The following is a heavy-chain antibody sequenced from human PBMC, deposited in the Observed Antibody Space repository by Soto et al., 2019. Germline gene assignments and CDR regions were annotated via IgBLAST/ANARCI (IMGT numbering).Heavy chain of an antibody. J-gene: IGHJ4*02. CDR1: DFSFTSHG. V-gene: IGHV1-18*04. CDR2: ISLYNGNT. Sequence: QIQLVQSGPEVKKPGASMKVSCKGYDFSFTSHGISWVRQAPGQGLEWMGWISLYNGNTNYAQQFQGRVTMTTDTSTSTAYMELRSLRSDDTAMYLCAIYHLELFRFDYWGQGTLVTVSS. CDR3: AIYHLELFRFDY. D-gene: IGHD2-2*01.